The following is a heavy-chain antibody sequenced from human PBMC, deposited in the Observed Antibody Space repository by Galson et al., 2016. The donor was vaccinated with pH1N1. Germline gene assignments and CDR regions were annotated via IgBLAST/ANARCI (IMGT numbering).Heavy chain of an antibody. J-gene: IGHJ4*02. CDR2: SVPVFGSA. CDR1: GGSLSTYP. CDR3: AKDRTVDYGQSPPFFES. V-gene: IGHV1-69*05. Sequence: VKVSCKASGGSLSTYPISWVRQAPGLGLEWMGRSVPVFGSAKYSPRFQGRVAISRDESASTVYMELTSLTAEDTGIYYCAKDRTVDYGQSPPFFESWGQGTLVSVSS. D-gene: IGHD3-16*01.